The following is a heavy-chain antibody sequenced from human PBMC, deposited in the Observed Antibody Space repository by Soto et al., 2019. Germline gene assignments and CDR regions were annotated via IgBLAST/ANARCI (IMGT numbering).Heavy chain of an antibody. D-gene: IGHD3-16*02. V-gene: IGHV4-34*01. CDR2: INHSGST. J-gene: IGHJ4*02. Sequence: SEPLSLTCSVYGGSFSGYYWSWIRQPPGKGLEWIGEINHSGSTNYNPSLKSRVTISVDKSNNQVSLELTSVAAADTAVYYCARGISYRWVYWGQGNLVTVSS. CDR1: GGSFSGYY. CDR3: ARGISYRWVY.